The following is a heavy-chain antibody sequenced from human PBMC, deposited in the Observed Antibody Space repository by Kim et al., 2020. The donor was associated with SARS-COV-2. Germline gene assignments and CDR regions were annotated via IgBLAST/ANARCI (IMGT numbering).Heavy chain of an antibody. CDR3: AREVTMVRGVISAYYYYGMDV. CDR1: GYTFTSYD. Sequence: ASVKVSCKASGYTFTSYDINWVRQATGQGLEWMGWMNPNSGNTGYAQKFQGRVTMTRNTSISTAYMELSSLRSEDTAVYYCAREVTMVRGVISAYYYYGMDVWGQGTTVTVSS. CDR2: MNPNSGNT. D-gene: IGHD3-10*01. V-gene: IGHV1-8*01. J-gene: IGHJ6*02.